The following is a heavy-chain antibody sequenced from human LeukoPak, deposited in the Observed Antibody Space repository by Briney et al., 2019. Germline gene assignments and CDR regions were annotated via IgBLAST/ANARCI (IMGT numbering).Heavy chain of an antibody. CDR2: INPNSGGT. Sequence: ASVTVSCKASGYTFTVYYMHWVRQAPGQGREWMGWINPNSGGTNYAQKVQGRVTMTRDTSISTAYMELSRLRSDDTAVYYCARGERRITMVRGALYYFDYWGQGTLVTVSS. CDR3: ARGERRITMVRGALYYFDY. V-gene: IGHV1-2*02. D-gene: IGHD3-10*01. CDR1: GYTFTVYY. J-gene: IGHJ4*02.